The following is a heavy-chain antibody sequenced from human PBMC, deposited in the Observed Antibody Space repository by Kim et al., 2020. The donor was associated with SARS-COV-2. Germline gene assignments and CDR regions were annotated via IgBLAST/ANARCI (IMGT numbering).Heavy chain of an antibody. V-gene: IGHV1-69*13. Sequence: SVKVSCKASGGTFSSYAISWVRQAPGQGLEWMGGIIPIFGTANYAQKFQGRVTITADESTSTAYMELSSLRSEDTAVYYCARDCMITFGGVIVSDYGMDVWGQGTTVTVSS. CDR1: GGTFSSYA. D-gene: IGHD3-16*02. CDR2: IIPIFGTA. J-gene: IGHJ6*02. CDR3: ARDCMITFGGVIVSDYGMDV.